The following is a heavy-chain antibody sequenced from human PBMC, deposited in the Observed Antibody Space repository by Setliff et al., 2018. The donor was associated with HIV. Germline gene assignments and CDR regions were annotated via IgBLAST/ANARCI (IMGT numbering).Heavy chain of an antibody. CDR1: GGTFSSYA. J-gene: IGHJ3*02. D-gene: IGHD1-26*01. CDR2: SIPMYGTA. V-gene: IGHV1-69*05. Sequence: SVKVSCKASGGTFSSYAISWVRQAPGQGLEWMGGSIPMYGTANYAQTFQGRVSITTDESTSTTYMELSSLRSDDTAVYYCARLGYSGSLVGAFDIWGQGTMVTVSS. CDR3: ARLGYSGSLVGAFDI.